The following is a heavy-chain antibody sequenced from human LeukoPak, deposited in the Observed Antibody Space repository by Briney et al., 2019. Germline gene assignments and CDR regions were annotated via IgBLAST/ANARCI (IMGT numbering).Heavy chain of an antibody. D-gene: IGHD3-10*02. V-gene: IGHV5-51*01. Sequence: GDSLKISCQGSGYSFIDYWIGWVRQVPGKGLEWMAIIYPGDSRTRYNPFFQGQVTISADKSINTAYLEWNSLKASDTALYYCACRMFASNWFQPWGQGTLVTVSS. CDR1: GYSFIDYW. J-gene: IGHJ5*02. CDR2: IYPGDSRT. CDR3: ACRMFASNWFQP.